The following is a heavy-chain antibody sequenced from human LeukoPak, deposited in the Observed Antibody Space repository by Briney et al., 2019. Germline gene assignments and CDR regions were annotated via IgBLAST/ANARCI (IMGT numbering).Heavy chain of an antibody. CDR1: GFTFSRYW. CDR3: ARDRRGTQHYYHYGMDV. Sequence: GGSLRLSCAASGFTFSRYWMYWVRQAPGKGLVWVSRINSDGSSTSYADSVKGRFTISRDNAKNTLFLQMNSLRVEDTAVYYCARDRRGTQHYYHYGMDVWGQGTTVTVSS. CDR2: INSDGSST. D-gene: IGHD1-7*01. J-gene: IGHJ6*02. V-gene: IGHV3-74*01.